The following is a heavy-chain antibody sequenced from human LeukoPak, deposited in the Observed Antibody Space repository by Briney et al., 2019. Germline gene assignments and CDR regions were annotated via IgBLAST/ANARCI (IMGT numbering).Heavy chain of an antibody. D-gene: IGHD2-2*02. V-gene: IGHV4-39*01. CDR1: GGSISSSSYY. J-gene: IGHJ5*02. CDR2: IYYTGST. Sequence: SETLSLTCTVSGGSISSSSYYWGWIRQPPGKGLEWIGSIYYTGSTYYNPSLKSRVTISIDTSKNQFSLKLSSVTAADTAVYYCARSPDTPPSWFDPWGQGTLVTVSS. CDR3: ARSPDTPPSWFDP.